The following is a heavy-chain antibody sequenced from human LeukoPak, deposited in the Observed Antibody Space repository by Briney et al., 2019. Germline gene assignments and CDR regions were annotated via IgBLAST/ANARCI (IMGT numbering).Heavy chain of an antibody. J-gene: IGHJ4*02. Sequence: ASVKVSCKASGGTFSSYAISWVRQAPGQGLEWMGRIIPILGMANYAQKFQGRVTITADKSTSTAYMELSSLRSGDTAVYYCASWTSLGYSGYARGYFDYWGQGTLVTVSS. D-gene: IGHD5-12*01. CDR3: ASWTSLGYSGYARGYFDY. CDR2: IIPILGMA. CDR1: GGTFSSYA. V-gene: IGHV1-69*04.